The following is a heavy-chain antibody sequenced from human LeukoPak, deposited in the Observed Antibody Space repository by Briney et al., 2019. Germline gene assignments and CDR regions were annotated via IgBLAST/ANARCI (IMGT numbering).Heavy chain of an antibody. Sequence: SETLSLTCTVSGGSISSSSYYWGWIRQPPGKGLEWIGSIYYSGSTYYNPSLKSRVTISVDTSKNQFSLKLSSVTAADTAVYYCARVHQEARGYYFDYWGQGTLVTVSS. CDR1: GGSISSSSYY. CDR2: IYYSGST. V-gene: IGHV4-39*07. J-gene: IGHJ4*02. D-gene: IGHD3-16*01. CDR3: ARVHQEARGYYFDY.